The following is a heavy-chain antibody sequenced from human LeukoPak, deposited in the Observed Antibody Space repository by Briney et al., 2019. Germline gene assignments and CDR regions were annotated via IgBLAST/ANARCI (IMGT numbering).Heavy chain of an antibody. D-gene: IGHD3-22*01. CDR1: GFTFSTYG. CDR2: ISGSASNT. Sequence: PEGTLRLSCAASGFTFSTYGMTWVRQVSGKGLEWVSTISGSASNTYYADSVKGRFTISRDNSKNTVYLQMNSLRADDTAVYYCAKDLGFDASGCHYWGQGTLVTVSS. CDR3: AKDLGFDASGCHY. V-gene: IGHV3-23*01. J-gene: IGHJ4*02.